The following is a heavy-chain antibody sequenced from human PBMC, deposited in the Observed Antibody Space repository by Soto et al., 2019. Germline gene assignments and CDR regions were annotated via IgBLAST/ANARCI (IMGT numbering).Heavy chain of an antibody. D-gene: IGHD2-21*02. CDR3: AKVSGDYVSYYYYYYMDV. Sequence: EVQLLASGGGLVQPGGSLRLSCAASGFTFSSYAMSWVRQAPGKGLEWVSAISGSGGSTYYADSVKGRFTISRDNSKNTLYLQMNSLRAEDTAVYYCAKVSGDYVSYYYYYYMDVWGKGTTVTVAS. V-gene: IGHV3-23*01. J-gene: IGHJ6*03. CDR2: ISGSGGST. CDR1: GFTFSSYA.